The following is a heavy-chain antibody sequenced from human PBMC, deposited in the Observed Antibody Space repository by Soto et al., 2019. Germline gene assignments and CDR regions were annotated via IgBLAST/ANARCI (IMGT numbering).Heavy chain of an antibody. Sequence: QVQLQESGPGLVKPSETLSLTCTVSGGSISSPYRSWIRQPPGKRLEWIGHIHKTGNTNYNPSLKSRVTISGDTSKNQFSLNLSSVTAADTAVYYCASGYCSSTSCLDYWGQGTLVTGSS. D-gene: IGHD2-2*03. J-gene: IGHJ4*02. CDR1: GGSISSPY. CDR2: IHKTGNT. V-gene: IGHV4-59*11. CDR3: ASGYCSSTSCLDY.